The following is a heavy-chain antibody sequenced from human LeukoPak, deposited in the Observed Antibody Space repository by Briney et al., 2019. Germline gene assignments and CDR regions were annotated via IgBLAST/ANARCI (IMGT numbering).Heavy chain of an antibody. Sequence: GGSLRLSCAASRFTFSSYSMNGVRQAPGKGLEWVSSIGSSSSYIYYADSVKGRFTISRDNAKNSLYLQMNSLRAEDTALYYCAKDGYGSGSYYGAVYWGQGTLVTVSS. CDR1: RFTFSSYS. J-gene: IGHJ4*02. V-gene: IGHV3-21*04. D-gene: IGHD3-10*01. CDR3: AKDGYGSGSYYGAVY. CDR2: IGSSSSYI.